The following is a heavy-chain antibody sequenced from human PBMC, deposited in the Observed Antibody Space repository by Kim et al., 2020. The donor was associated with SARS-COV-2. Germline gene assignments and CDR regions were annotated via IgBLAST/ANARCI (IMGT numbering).Heavy chain of an antibody. CDR1: GAPISSYY. CDR2: ISYSGTA. D-gene: IGHD3-3*01. J-gene: IGHJ4*02. V-gene: IGHV4-59*01. CDR3: ARQWSGFDF. Sequence: SETLSLTCNVSGAPISSYYWTWIRQPPGKGLEWIGFISYSGTANYNPSLKSRVTISLDTSKNQFSLKLTSMTAADTAVYYFARQWSGFDFWGRGTLVTVSS.